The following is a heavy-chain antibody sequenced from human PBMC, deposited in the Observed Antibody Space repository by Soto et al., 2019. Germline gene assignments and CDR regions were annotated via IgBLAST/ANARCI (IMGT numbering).Heavy chain of an antibody. CDR2: MSGSGRTT. Sequence: EVQLLESGGGLVQPGGSLRLSCAASGFTFSSYAMSWVRQAPGKGLEWVSSMSGSGRTTYYADCVKGRFTISRDKFNNTLYVQMNSLRAEDTAVYYCAKESGPNLVPTNWFDSWGQGTLVTVSS. CDR1: GFTFSSYA. CDR3: AKESGPNLVPTNWFDS. D-gene: IGHD2-8*01. J-gene: IGHJ5*01. V-gene: IGHV3-23*01.